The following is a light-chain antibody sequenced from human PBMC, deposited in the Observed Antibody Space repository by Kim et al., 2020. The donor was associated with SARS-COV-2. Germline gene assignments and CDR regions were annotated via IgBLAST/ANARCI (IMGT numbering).Light chain of an antibody. CDR3: QQGYSTPRT. CDR1: QSIRSY. V-gene: IGKV1-39*01. CDR2: AAS. Sequence: DIQMTQSPSSLSASVGDRVTITCRESQSIRSYLNWNQQKPGKAPKLLIYAASSLQSGVPSRFSGSGSGTDFTLTISSLQPEDFATYYCQQGYSTPRTFGQGTKVDIK. J-gene: IGKJ1*01.